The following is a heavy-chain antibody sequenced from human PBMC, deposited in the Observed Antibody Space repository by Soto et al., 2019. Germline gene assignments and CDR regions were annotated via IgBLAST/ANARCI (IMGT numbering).Heavy chain of an antibody. V-gene: IGHV3-23*01. J-gene: IGHJ1*01. CDR1: GFTFSSYA. CDR2: ISGSGGST. CDR3: AKDLITMVRGALPPPPAEYFQH. Sequence: PGGSLRLSCAASGFTFSSYAMSWVRQAPGKGLEWVSAISGSGGSTYYADSVKGRFTISRDNSKNTLYLQMNSLRAEDTAVYYCAKDLITMVRGALPPPPAEYFQHWGQGTLVTVSS. D-gene: IGHD3-10*01.